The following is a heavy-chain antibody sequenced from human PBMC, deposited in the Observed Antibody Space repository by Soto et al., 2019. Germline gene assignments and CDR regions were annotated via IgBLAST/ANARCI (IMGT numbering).Heavy chain of an antibody. CDR1: GFTFSTYG. Sequence: PGGSLRLSCAPSGFTFSTYGMHWVRQAPGKGLEWVALILYDGSNKYYADSVKGRFTISRDNSKNTLFLEMTSLRPEDTAVYYCAKRTYDSSGFDPDYYYGMDVWGQGTTVTVSS. D-gene: IGHD3-22*01. J-gene: IGHJ6*02. CDR2: ILYDGSNK. CDR3: AKRTYDSSGFDPDYYYGMDV. V-gene: IGHV3-30*02.